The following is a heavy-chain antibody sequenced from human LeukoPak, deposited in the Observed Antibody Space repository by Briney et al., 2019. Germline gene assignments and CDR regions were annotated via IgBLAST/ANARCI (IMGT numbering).Heavy chain of an antibody. Sequence: SETLSLTCAVYGGSFSVYYWSWIRQTPGKGLEWIGEINHRGSSNYNPSLKSRVTISADTSKNQFSLKLSSLTAADTAVYYCARRSAGWYRHFDYWGQGTLVTASS. D-gene: IGHD6-19*01. J-gene: IGHJ4*02. CDR1: GGSFSVYY. CDR3: ARRSAGWYRHFDY. CDR2: INHRGSS. V-gene: IGHV4-34*01.